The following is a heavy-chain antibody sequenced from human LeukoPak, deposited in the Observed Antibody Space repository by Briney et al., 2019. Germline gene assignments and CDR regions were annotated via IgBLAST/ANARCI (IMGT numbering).Heavy chain of an antibody. CDR2: ISLSGGST. D-gene: IGHD1-1*01. Sequence: GRSPRLSCAASGFTFSNYAMSWVRQAPGEGMEWDSGISLSGGSTHYADSVKGRFTISRDNSKNTLYLQMSSLRVEDTAVYYCATLPWQVEVGIWGPGTTVTVSS. CDR3: ATLPWQVEVGI. CDR1: GFTFSNYA. V-gene: IGHV3-23*01. J-gene: IGHJ6*02.